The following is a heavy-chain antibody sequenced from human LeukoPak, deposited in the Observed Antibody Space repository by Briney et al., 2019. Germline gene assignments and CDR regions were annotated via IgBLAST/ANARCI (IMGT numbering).Heavy chain of an antibody. J-gene: IGHJ4*02. D-gene: IGHD2-15*01. Sequence: GGFLRLSCAASGFTSSDYHMSWIRQAPGKGLEWVSYISSSGSTIYYADSVKGRFTISRDNAKNSLYLQMNSLRAEDTAVYYCARDQSNKQRRAQYCSGGSCYDAKQRLGYWGQGTLVTVSS. V-gene: IGHV3-11*01. CDR3: ARDQSNKQRRAQYCSGGSCYDAKQRLGY. CDR2: ISSSGSTI. CDR1: GFTSSDYH.